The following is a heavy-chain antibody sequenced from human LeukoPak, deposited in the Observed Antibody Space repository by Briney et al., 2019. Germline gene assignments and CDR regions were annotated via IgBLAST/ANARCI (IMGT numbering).Heavy chain of an antibody. CDR1: GGSISSGGYY. D-gene: IGHD3-16*01. Sequence: SETLSLTCTVSGGSISSGGYYWSWIRQHPGKGLEWIGYIYYSGSTYYNPSLKSRVTISVDTSKNQFSLKLSSVTAADTAVYYCARGGALGPLYFDYWGQGTLVTVSS. CDR2: IYYSGST. J-gene: IGHJ4*02. CDR3: ARGGALGPLYFDY. V-gene: IGHV4-31*03.